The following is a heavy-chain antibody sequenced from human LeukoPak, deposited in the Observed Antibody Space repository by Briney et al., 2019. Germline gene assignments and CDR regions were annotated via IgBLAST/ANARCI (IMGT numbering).Heavy chain of an antibody. J-gene: IGHJ4*02. V-gene: IGHV3-23*01. CDR3: AKDLKIFGVVTLFDY. CDR1: GFTFSSYA. D-gene: IGHD3-3*01. Sequence: PGGSLRLSCAASGFTFSSYAVSWVRQAPGKGLEWVSTISDSGDSTYYADSVKGQFTISRDNSKNTVYLQMNSLRAEDTAVYYCAKDLKIFGVVTLFDYWGQGTLVTVSS. CDR2: ISDSGDST.